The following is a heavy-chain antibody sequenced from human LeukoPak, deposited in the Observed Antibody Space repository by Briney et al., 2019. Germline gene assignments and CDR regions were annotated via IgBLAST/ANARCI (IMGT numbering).Heavy chain of an antibody. D-gene: IGHD3-10*01. CDR1: GYSFTTYW. CDR2: IYPGDSDT. V-gene: IGHV5-51*01. CDR3: ARGALGGDFDI. Sequence: GGSLKISCQGSGYSFTTYWIGWVRQMPGRGLEWMGIIYPGDSDTRYSPSFQGQVTISADKSIRTAYLQWSSLRASDTAMYYCARGALGGDFDIWGQGTMVTVSS. J-gene: IGHJ3*02.